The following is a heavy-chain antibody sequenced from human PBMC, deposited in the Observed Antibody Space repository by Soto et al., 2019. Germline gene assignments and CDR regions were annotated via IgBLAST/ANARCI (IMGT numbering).Heavy chain of an antibody. J-gene: IGHJ4*02. Sequence: GGSLRLSCAASGFTFSSYWVHWVRQAPGKGLVWVSRINSDGSSTSYADSVKGRFTISRDNAKNTLYLQMNSLRAEDTAVYYCARDPGYYYDSSGSDLGYWGQGTLVTVS. V-gene: IGHV3-74*01. CDR1: GFTFSSYW. D-gene: IGHD3-22*01. CDR2: INSDGSST. CDR3: ARDPGYYYDSSGSDLGY.